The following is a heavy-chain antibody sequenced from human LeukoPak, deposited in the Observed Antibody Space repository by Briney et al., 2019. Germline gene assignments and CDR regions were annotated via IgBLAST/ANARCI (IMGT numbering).Heavy chain of an antibody. J-gene: IGHJ1*01. Sequence: GGSLRLSCSASGFTFSIAAMHWVRQAPGKGLQYVSVISGSGVSSYVDSVKGRFIISRDNSKNTVYLQMSSLRAEDTAVYYCVGDGRDGYNKYFYHWGQGTLVTVSS. CDR3: VGDGRDGYNKYFYH. V-gene: IGHV3-64D*06. D-gene: IGHD5-24*01. CDR1: GFTFSIAA. CDR2: ISGSGVS.